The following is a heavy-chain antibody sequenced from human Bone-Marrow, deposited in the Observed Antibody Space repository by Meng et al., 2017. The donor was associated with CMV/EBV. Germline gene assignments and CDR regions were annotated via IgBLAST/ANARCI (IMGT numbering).Heavy chain of an antibody. V-gene: IGHV3-7*01. CDR2: IKQDGSEK. D-gene: IGHD3-3*01. CDR1: GFTFRSYW. CDR3: ARDRVRSAYYDFWSGYYYYRNSYYYYYGMDV. J-gene: IGHJ6*01. Sequence: GESLKISCAASGFTFRSYWMSWVRQAPGKGLEWVANIKQDGSEKYYVDSVKGRFTFSRDNAKNSLYLQMNSLRAEDTAVYYCARDRVRSAYYDFWSGYYYYRNSYYYYYGMDVRGQGTTVTGYS.